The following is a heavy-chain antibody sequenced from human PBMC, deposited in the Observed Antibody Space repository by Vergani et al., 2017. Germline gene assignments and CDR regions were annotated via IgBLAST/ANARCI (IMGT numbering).Heavy chain of an antibody. CDR2: IYHTGST. CDR3: ARNYDILTGFPDY. J-gene: IGHJ4*02. D-gene: IGHD3-9*01. Sequence: QVQLQQSGPGLVKPSETLSLTCSVSGYSISSGYYWGWVRQSPGKGLEWIASIYHTGSTYYNPSLESRVTISVDTSKNQFSLNVTSVSAADTAVYYCARNYDILTGFPDYWGQGTLVTVSS. V-gene: IGHV4-38-2*02. CDR1: GYSISSGYY.